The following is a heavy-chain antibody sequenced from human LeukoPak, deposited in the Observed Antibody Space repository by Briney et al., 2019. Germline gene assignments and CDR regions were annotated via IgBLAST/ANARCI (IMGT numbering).Heavy chain of an antibody. CDR2: IYYSGST. CDR1: GGSISSSNYF. CDR3: ARHSGGYSYGHRSWFDP. V-gene: IGHV4-39*01. D-gene: IGHD5-18*01. Sequence: SETLSLTCTVSGGSISSSNYFWGWIRQPPGKGLEWIGSIYYSGSTYHNPSLKSRVTISVDTSKNQFSLKLSSVTAPDTAVYYCARHSGGYSYGHRSWFDPWGQGTLVTVSS. J-gene: IGHJ5*02.